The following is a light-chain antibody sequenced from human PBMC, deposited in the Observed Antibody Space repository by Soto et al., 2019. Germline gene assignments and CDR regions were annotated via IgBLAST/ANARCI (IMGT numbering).Light chain of an antibody. J-gene: IGLJ3*02. CDR2: GNS. V-gene: IGLV1-40*01. CDR1: SSNIGAGYD. CDR3: QSYDSSLSASEV. Sequence: QSVLTQSPSVSGAPGQRVTISCTGSSSNIGAGYDVHWYQQLPGTAPKLLIYGNSNRPSGVPDRFSGSKSGTSASLAITGLQAEDEADYYCQSYDSSLSASEVFGGGTKVTVL.